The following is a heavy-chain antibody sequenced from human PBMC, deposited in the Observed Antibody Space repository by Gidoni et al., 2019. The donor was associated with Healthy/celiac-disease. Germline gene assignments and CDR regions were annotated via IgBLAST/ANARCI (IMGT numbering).Heavy chain of an antibody. V-gene: IGHV1-2*02. CDR1: GYTFTGYY. CDR2: INPNSGGT. D-gene: IGHD1-26*01. Sequence: QVQLVQSGAEVKKPGASVKVSCKASGYTFTGYYMHWVRQAPGQGLEWMGWINPNSGGTNYAQKFQGRVTMTRDTSISTAYMELSRLRSDDTAVYYCARLYIVGATTPYFQHWGQGTLVTVSS. J-gene: IGHJ1*01. CDR3: ARLYIVGATTPYFQH.